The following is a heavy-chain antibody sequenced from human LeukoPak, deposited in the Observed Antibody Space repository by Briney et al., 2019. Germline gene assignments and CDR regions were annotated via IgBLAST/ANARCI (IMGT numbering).Heavy chain of an antibody. CDR3: ARGRPVFDAFDI. CDR1: GFTFSSYS. J-gene: IGHJ3*02. V-gene: IGHV3-21*04. CDR2: IDFTSRYI. D-gene: IGHD5/OR15-5a*01. Sequence: PGGSLRLSCAASGFTFSSYSMNWVRQAPGKGLEWVSSIDFTSRYIYNADSVKGRFTTSRDNSKNTLYLQMNSLRAEDTAVYYCARGRPVFDAFDIWGQGTMVTVSS.